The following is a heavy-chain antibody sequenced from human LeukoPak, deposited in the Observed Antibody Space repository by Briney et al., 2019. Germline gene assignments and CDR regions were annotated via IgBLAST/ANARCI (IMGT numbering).Heavy chain of an antibody. CDR2: INPDGSRT. CDR3: ARAGYSMDTEYFQH. J-gene: IGHJ1*01. Sequence: PGGSLRLSCAASGFTLSSYWIHWVRHAPGEGLVWVSRINPDGSRTDYADSVKGRFTISRDNTKNTVDLQMNSLRAEDTAVYYCARAGYSMDTEYFQHWGQGTLVTVSS. V-gene: IGHV3-74*01. CDR1: GFTLSSYW. D-gene: IGHD5-18*01.